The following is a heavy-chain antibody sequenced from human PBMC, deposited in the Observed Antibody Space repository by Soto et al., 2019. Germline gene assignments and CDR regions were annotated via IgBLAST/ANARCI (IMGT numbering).Heavy chain of an antibody. D-gene: IGHD2-2*01. J-gene: IGHJ6*02. V-gene: IGHV3-33*01. CDR3: ARDFSMSTSCMRPACYYYYGMDV. Sequence: QVQLVESGGGVVQPGRSLRLSCAASGFTFSSYGMHWVRQAPGKGLEWVAVIWYDGSNKYYADSVKGRFTISRDNSKNTMYLQMNSLRAEDTAMYYCARDFSMSTSCMRPACYYYYGMDVWGQGTTVTVSS. CDR2: IWYDGSNK. CDR1: GFTFSSYG.